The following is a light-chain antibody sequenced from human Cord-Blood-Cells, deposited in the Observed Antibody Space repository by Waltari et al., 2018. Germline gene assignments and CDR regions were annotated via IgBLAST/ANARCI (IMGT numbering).Light chain of an antibody. J-gene: IGKJ1*01. Sequence: DIQMTQFPSTLSASVGDRVTITCRASQSISSWLAWYQQKPGKAPKLLIYKASSLESGVPSRFSGSGSGTEFTLTISSLQPDDVATYYCQQYNSYWGTFGQGTKVEIK. V-gene: IGKV1-5*03. CDR3: QQYNSYWGT. CDR2: KAS. CDR1: QSISSW.